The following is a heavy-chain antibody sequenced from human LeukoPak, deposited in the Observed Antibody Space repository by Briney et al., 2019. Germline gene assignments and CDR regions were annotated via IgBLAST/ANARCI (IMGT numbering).Heavy chain of an antibody. CDR3: AKEGDYYGSGSYRDGFDI. D-gene: IGHD3-10*01. J-gene: IGHJ3*02. V-gene: IGHV3-43D*03. Sequence: GALRLSCAASGFPFDDYGMLWVRQGPGKGLEWVSFISWHGETTYYSDSVKGRFTISRDSGTNSLYLQMSRLRTEDTGFYYCAKEGDYYGSGSYRDGFDIWGQGTRATVSS. CDR2: ISWHGETT. CDR1: GFPFDDYG.